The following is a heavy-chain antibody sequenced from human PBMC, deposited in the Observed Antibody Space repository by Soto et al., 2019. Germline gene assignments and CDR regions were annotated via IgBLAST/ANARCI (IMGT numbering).Heavy chain of an antibody. D-gene: IGHD6-19*01. Sequence: PGGSLRLSCAASGFTFSSYAMGWVRQAPGKGLEWVSAISGSGGSTYYADSVKGRFTISRDNSKNTLYLQMNSLRAEDTAVYYCAKVVAGTLAFDYWGQGTLVTVSS. CDR3: AKVVAGTLAFDY. CDR1: GFTFSSYA. V-gene: IGHV3-23*01. CDR2: ISGSGGST. J-gene: IGHJ4*02.